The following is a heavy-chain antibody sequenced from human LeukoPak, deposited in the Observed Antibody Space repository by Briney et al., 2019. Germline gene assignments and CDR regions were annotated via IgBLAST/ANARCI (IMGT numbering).Heavy chain of an antibody. D-gene: IGHD6-19*01. CDR2: TFYSGNA. Sequence: SETLSLTCTISGGSINFYYWHWMRQPPGKGLEWIGHTFYSGNAKYNPSLESRVTISVDRSKNQISLNLSSVTAADTAVYYCARGRSGWSSTFFDYWGQGTLVTVSS. CDR1: GGSINFYY. V-gene: IGHV4-59*01. CDR3: ARGRSGWSSTFFDY. J-gene: IGHJ4*02.